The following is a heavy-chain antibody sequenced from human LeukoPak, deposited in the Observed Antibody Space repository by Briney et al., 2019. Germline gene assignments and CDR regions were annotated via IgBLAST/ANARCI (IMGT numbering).Heavy chain of an antibody. CDR1: GYTLTSYA. D-gene: IGHD3-10*01. J-gene: IGHJ4*02. CDR3: ARDYYGSARNFDY. CDR2: INAGNGNT. V-gene: IGHV1-3*03. Sequence: GASVKVSCKASGYTLTSYAMHWVRQAPGQRLEWMGWINAGNGNTKYSQEFQGRVTITRDTSASTAYMELSSLRSEDMAVYYCARDYYGSARNFDYWGQGTLVTVSS.